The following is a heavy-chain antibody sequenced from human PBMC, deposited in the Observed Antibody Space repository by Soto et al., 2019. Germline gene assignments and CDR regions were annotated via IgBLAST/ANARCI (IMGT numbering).Heavy chain of an antibody. CDR3: AKLAYCGGDCYQRRGGYYGRDV. J-gene: IGHJ6*02. D-gene: IGHD2-21*02. Sequence: QVQLVQSGAEVKKPGSSVKVSCKASGGTFSSYAISWVRQAPGQGLEWMGGIIPIFGTANYAQKFQGRVTITAEESTSTAYRELSSLRSEETAVDYWAKLAYCGGDCYQRRGGYYGRDVWGQGTTVTVSS. V-gene: IGHV1-69*12. CDR1: GGTFSSYA. CDR2: IIPIFGTA.